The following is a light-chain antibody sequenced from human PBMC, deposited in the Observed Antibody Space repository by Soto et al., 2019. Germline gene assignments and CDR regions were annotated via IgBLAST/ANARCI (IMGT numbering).Light chain of an antibody. CDR1: INDVGTYNY. V-gene: IGLV2-11*01. Sequence: QSALTQPRSVSGSPGQSVTISCTGTINDVGTYNYVSWYQQHPGKVPKVIIFDVIQRPSGVPDRFSGSKSGNTASLTISGLQPEDEADYYCCSYTPTYSYVFGTGTKVTVL. CDR3: CSYTPTYSYV. CDR2: DVI. J-gene: IGLJ1*01.